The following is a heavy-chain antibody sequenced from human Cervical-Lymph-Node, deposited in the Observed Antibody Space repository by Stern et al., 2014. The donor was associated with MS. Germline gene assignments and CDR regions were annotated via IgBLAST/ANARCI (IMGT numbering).Heavy chain of an antibody. D-gene: IGHD3-10*01. V-gene: IGHV5-51*03. Sequence: VQLVQSGAEVKEPGESLKISCRASGYSFSSYWIGWVRQMPGKGLEYMGIVFPSDSDTRYSPSFRGQVTISADRSISTAYLQWSSLKASDTAMYYCARPGTKDAFDIWGQGTMVTVSS. CDR2: VFPSDSDT. CDR1: GYSFSSYW. J-gene: IGHJ3*02. CDR3: ARPGTKDAFDI.